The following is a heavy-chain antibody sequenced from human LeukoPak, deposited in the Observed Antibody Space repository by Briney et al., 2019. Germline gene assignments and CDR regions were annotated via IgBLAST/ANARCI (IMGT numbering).Heavy chain of an antibody. D-gene: IGHD2-15*01. J-gene: IGHJ6*02. CDR2: IWFDGSYK. CDR3: ARDPSGGSYYYGMDV. CDR1: GFTFSSYG. V-gene: IGHV3-33*01. Sequence: QAGGSLRLSCAASGFTFSSYGMHWVRQAPGNGLEWVAVIWFDGSYKYYADSVKGRFTISRDNSKNTLYLQMSSLRAEDTALNFCARDPSGGSYYYGMDVWGQGTTVTVSS.